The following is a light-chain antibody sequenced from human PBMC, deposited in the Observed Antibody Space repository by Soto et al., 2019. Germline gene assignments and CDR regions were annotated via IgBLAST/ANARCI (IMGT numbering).Light chain of an antibody. V-gene: IGKV3-20*01. CDR1: QSVSSDY. Sequence: EIVLTQSPGTLSLSPGERATLSCWASQSVSSDYLAWYQQKPGQAPRLLIYGASSRATGIPDRFSGSGSGTEFTLTISRLEPEDFAVYYCQQYGSSPALFTFGPGTKVYSK. J-gene: IGKJ3*01. CDR2: GAS. CDR3: QQYGSSPALFT.